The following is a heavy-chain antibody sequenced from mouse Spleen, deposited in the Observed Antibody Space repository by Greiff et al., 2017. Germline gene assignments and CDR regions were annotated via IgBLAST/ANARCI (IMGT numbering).Heavy chain of an antibody. CDR3: ARANWDPSFAY. CDR1: GFTFSDYG. CDR2: ISSGSSTI. Sequence: EVQGVESGGGLVKPGGSLKLSCAASGFTFSDYGMHWVRQAPEKGLEWVAYISSGSSTIYYADTVKGRFTISRDNAKNTLFLQMTSLRSEDTAMYYCARANWDPSFAYWGQGTLVTVSA. D-gene: IGHD4-1*01. J-gene: IGHJ3*01. V-gene: IGHV5-17*01.